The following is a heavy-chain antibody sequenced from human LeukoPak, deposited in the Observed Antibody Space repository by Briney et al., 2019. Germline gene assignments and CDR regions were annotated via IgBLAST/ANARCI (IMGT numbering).Heavy chain of an antibody. Sequence: KPSETLSLTCAVSGYSISSGDYWGWIRQPPGKGLEWIGSIYHSGSTHYNPSLKSRVTISVDTSKNQFSLKLRSVTAADTAVYYCARNTTEVVTAKWFDPWGQGTLVTVSS. CDR3: ARNTTEVVTAKWFDP. CDR2: IYHSGST. J-gene: IGHJ5*02. V-gene: IGHV4-38-2*01. D-gene: IGHD2-21*02. CDR1: GYSISSGDY.